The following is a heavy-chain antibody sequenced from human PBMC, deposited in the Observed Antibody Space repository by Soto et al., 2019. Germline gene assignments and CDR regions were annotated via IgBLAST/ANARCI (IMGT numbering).Heavy chain of an antibody. D-gene: IGHD2-21*01. Sequence: GGSLRLSCKASGFSFFSYAMSWVRQAPGKGLEWVSTISGSGGHTYYADSVKGRFIVSRDNSANTVSLQMGSLRAYDTALYFCEKIGLRWLAHWGQGRKVTVYS. CDR1: GFSFFSYA. V-gene: IGHV3-23*01. J-gene: IGHJ5*02. CDR3: EKIGLRWLAH. CDR2: ISGSGGHT.